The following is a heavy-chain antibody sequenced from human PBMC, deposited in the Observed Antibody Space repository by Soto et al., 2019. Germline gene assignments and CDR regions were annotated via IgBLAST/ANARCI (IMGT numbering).Heavy chain of an antibody. CDR2: FDPEDGET. Sequence: ASVKVSCKVSGYTLTELSMHWVRQAPGKGLEWMGVFDPEDGETIYAQKFQGRVTMTEDTSTDTAYMEPSSLRSEDTAVYYCATMDRVITFGGVIVTRAPRDIDYWGQGTLVTVS. V-gene: IGHV1-24*01. D-gene: IGHD3-16*02. CDR1: GYTLTELS. J-gene: IGHJ4*02. CDR3: ATMDRVITFGGVIVTRAPRDIDY.